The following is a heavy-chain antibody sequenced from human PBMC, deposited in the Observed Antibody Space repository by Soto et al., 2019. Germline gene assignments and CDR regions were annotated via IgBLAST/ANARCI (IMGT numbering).Heavy chain of an antibody. D-gene: IGHD6-19*01. CDR2: IYHSGST. V-gene: IGHV4-4*02. CDR1: GGSISSSNW. Sequence: QVQLQESGPGLVKPSGTLSLTCAVSGGSISSSNWWSWVRQPPGKGLEWIGEIYHSGSTNYNPSLKSRVTISVDKSKNQVSLKLSSVTAADTAVYYCAGDPEDNYSSGWYRPYYFDYWGQGTLVTVSS. CDR3: AGDPEDNYSSGWYRPYYFDY. J-gene: IGHJ4*02.